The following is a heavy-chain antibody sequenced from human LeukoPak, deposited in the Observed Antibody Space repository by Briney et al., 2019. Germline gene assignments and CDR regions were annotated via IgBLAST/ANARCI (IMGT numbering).Heavy chain of an antibody. J-gene: IGHJ4*02. D-gene: IGHD4-17*01. CDR3: ARDSHYGDPDY. CDR2: IYYSRST. Sequence: SETLSLTCTVSGGSISSYYWSWIRQPPGKGLEWIGYIYYSRSTNYNPSLKSRVTISVDTSKNQFSLKLSSVTAADTAVYYCARDSHYGDPDYWGQGTLVTVSS. CDR1: GGSISSYY. V-gene: IGHV4-59*01.